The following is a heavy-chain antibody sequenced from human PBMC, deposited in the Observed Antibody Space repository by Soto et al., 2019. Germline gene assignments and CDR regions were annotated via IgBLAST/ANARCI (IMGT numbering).Heavy chain of an antibody. CDR1: GFSFRDYD. Sequence: GGSLRLSCAASGFSFRDYDMHWVRQRKGKGLEWVSALGAARDPYYVGSVKGRFSVSRDNAQNSLFLQMNNLRVDDTAVYFCARAYLGRLPRRADYYYAMDVWGRGTTVTVS. D-gene: IGHD1-26*01. J-gene: IGHJ6*02. CDR2: LGAARDP. CDR3: ARAYLGRLPRRADYYYAMDV. V-gene: IGHV3-13*05.